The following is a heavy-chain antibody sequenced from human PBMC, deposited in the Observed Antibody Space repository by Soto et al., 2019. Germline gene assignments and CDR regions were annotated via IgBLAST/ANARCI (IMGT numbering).Heavy chain of an antibody. D-gene: IGHD2-2*01. CDR1: GGTFSSYT. J-gene: IGHJ6*03. CDR2: IIPILGIA. V-gene: IGHV1-69*02. CDR3: ASVRSYCSSTSCPYYYYYYYYMDV. Sequence: QVQLVQSGAEVKKPGSSVKVSCKASGGTFSSYTISWVRQAPGQGLEWMGRIIPILGIANYAQKFQGRVTIPADKSTSTAYMELSSLRSEDTAVYYCASVRSYCSSTSCPYYYYYYYYMDVWGKGTTVTVSS.